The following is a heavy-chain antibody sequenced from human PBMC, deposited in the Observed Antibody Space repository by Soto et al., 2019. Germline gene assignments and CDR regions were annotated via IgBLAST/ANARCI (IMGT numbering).Heavy chain of an antibody. D-gene: IGHD3-22*01. CDR1: GFTISSYA. V-gene: IGHV3-21*01. J-gene: IGHJ4*02. CDR2: ISSSSSNI. Sequence: GGSLRLSCAASGFTISSYAMSWVRQAPGKGLEWVSAISSSSSNIYYADSVKGRFTISRDNAKNSLYLQMNSLRAEDTAVYYCAIQTYDSSGYYVYWGQGTLVNVSS. CDR3: AIQTYDSSGYYVY.